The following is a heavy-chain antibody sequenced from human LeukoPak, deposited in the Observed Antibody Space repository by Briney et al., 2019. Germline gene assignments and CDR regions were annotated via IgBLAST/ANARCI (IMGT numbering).Heavy chain of an antibody. CDR3: ARDRVRYSYGYTCFDY. V-gene: IGHV3-7*01. D-gene: IGHD5-18*01. CDR1: GFTFSSHW. J-gene: IGHJ4*02. CDR2: IKEDGRDK. Sequence: GGSLRLSCAASGFTFSSHWMSWVREAPGKGLEWVASIKEDGRDKYYVDSVKGRFTISRDNAKNSLYLQMNSLRAEDTAVYYCARDRVRYSYGYTCFDYWGQGTLVTVSS.